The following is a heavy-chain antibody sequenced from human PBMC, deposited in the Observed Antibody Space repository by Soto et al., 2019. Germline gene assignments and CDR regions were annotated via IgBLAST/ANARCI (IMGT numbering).Heavy chain of an antibody. J-gene: IGHJ6*03. CDR2: INSDGSVS. CDR3: ARGYCVGGTCYSLAGSFYYYLVV. V-gene: IGHV3-74*01. Sequence: EVKLVESGGGLVQPGGSLRLSCAASGFTFSNYWMYWVRQAPGKGLVWVSRINSDGSVSSYADSVKGRLTISRDNVKTTLYLQKTSLRGVDTAVYYCARGYCVGGTCYSLAGSFYYYLVVWGKGKTVTVSS. CDR1: GFTFSNYW. D-gene: IGHD2-15*01.